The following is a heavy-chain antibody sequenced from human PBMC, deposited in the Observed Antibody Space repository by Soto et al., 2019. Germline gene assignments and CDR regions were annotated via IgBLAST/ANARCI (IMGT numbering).Heavy chain of an antibody. CDR2: LSGDGKAT. V-gene: IGHV3-23*01. J-gene: IGHJ5*02. Sequence: EVRLLESGGGLVQPGGSLRLSCAASGLTVGSSAMTWVRQAPGKGLEWISSLSGDGKATYYADSVKGRFTISRDISKNTLFLQMDSLRVEDTAIYSCARITRSWGQGTRVTVSS. CDR1: GLTVGSSA. CDR3: ARITRS. D-gene: IGHD3-3*01.